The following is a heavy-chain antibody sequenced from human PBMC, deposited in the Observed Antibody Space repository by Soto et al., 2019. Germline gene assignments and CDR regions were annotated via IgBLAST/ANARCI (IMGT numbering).Heavy chain of an antibody. CDR1: GVSFSDYS. D-gene: IGHD1-26*01. V-gene: IGHV3-21*06. CDR3: ARSGELLQTFDS. J-gene: IGHJ4*02. Sequence: GGSLRLSCVVSGVSFSDYSMNWVRQAPGKGLEWVSLITGNSEYKYYAGSVKGRFTVSRDNAKNSLYLQMNSLTVEDTAVYYCARSGELLQTFDSWGQGTLVTVPS. CDR2: ITGNSEYK.